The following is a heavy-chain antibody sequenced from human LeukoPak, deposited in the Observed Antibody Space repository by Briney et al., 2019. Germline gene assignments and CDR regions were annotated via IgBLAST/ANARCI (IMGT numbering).Heavy chain of an antibody. J-gene: IGHJ6*03. CDR2: IWYDGSNK. CDR1: GFTFSSYG. V-gene: IGHV3-33*06. CDR3: AKEGMAARPRGFMDV. Sequence: PGGSLRLSCAASGFTFSSYGMHWVRQAPGKGLEWVAVIWYDGSNKYYADSVKGRFTISRDNSKNTLYLQMNSLRAEDTAVYYCAKEGMAARPRGFMDVWGKGTTVTVSS. D-gene: IGHD6-6*01.